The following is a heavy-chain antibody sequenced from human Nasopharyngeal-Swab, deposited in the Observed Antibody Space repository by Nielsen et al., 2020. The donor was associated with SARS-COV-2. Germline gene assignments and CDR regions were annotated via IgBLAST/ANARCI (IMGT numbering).Heavy chain of an antibody. V-gene: IGHV3-21*06. CDR3: ARDPLSSWQAIGNWYFDL. CDR1: GFTFSAYG. J-gene: IGHJ2*01. CDR2: ISISSRYI. Sequence: GGSLRLSCAASGFTFSAYGMNWVRQAPGKGLEWVSSISISSRYIYYADSLKGRFTISRDNAKNSLYLQMNSLRADDTAVYYCARDPLSSWQAIGNWYFDLWGRGTLVTVSS. D-gene: IGHD6-13*01.